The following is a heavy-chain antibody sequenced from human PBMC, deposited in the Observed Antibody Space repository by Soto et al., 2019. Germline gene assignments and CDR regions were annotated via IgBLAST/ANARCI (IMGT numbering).Heavy chain of an antibody. D-gene: IGHD6-13*01. CDR2: IWYDGSNK. Sequence: GGSLRLSCAASGFTFSSYGMHWVRQAPGKGLEWVAVIWYDGSNKYYADSVKGRFTISRDNSKNTLYLQMNSPRAEDTAVYYCARDIGVPYSSSWYDGGNYGMDVWGQGTTVTVSS. CDR1: GFTFSSYG. V-gene: IGHV3-33*01. J-gene: IGHJ6*02. CDR3: ARDIGVPYSSSWYDGGNYGMDV.